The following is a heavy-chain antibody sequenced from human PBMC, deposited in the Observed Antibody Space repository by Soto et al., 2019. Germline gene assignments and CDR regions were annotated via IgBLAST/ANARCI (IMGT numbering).Heavy chain of an antibody. CDR1: DYSIGSGYY. V-gene: IGHV4-38-2*02. CDR2: IIHSGNT. D-gene: IGHD2-21*02. J-gene: IGHJ6*02. Sequence: SETLSLTCTVSDYSIGSGYYWGWIRQPPGKGLEWIGSIIHSGNTNYNPSLKSRVTMSVDTSKNQFSLKLSSVIAADTAVYYCAREYPGHIVVVTAIYYYYGMDVWGQGTTVTVSS. CDR3: AREYPGHIVVVTAIYYYYGMDV.